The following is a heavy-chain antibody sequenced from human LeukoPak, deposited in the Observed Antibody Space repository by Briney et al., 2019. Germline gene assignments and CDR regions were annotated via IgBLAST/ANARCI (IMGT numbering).Heavy chain of an antibody. J-gene: IGHJ6*02. CDR2: IGDSGVPT. CDR3: ARDGPHYDLDV. CDR1: QFTFTTCA. Sequence: GGSLRLSCAASQFTFTTCAMSWVRQAPGRGLEWVSSIGDSGVPTYYADSVKGRFTISRDISKNSLYLQMNSLRAEDTAVYYCARDGPHYDLDVWGQGTTVTVSS. D-gene: IGHD3-3*01. V-gene: IGHV3-23*01.